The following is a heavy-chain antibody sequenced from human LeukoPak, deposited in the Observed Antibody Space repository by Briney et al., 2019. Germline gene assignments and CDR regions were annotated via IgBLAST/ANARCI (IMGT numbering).Heavy chain of an antibody. CDR2: IGNAGDT. D-gene: IGHD3-16*02. V-gene: IGHV3-13*04. J-gene: IGHJ4*02. CDR1: GFTLSSYD. CDR3: ARVNPHLSAFDF. Sequence: PGGSLRLSCAASGFTLSSYDTHWVRQATGKGLEWVSGIGNAGDTYYSASVKGRFTLSRENARNSLYLQMNNLRAGDTAVYYCARVNPHLSAFDFWGQGTLVTVSS.